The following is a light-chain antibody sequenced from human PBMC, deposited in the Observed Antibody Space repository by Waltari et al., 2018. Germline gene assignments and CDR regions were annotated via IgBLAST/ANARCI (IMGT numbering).Light chain of an antibody. J-gene: IGKJ3*01. Sequence: EIGLTQSPGTLSLSPGERATRSCRARQRVRGSYLTWYQQKPGQAPRLLLYGGSRRANGIPDRFSGSGAGTDFTLTISRLEPEDFAVYYCQQYGSSPFTFGPGTTVDIK. V-gene: IGKV3-20*01. CDR2: GGS. CDR3: QQYGSSPFT. CDR1: QRVRGSY.